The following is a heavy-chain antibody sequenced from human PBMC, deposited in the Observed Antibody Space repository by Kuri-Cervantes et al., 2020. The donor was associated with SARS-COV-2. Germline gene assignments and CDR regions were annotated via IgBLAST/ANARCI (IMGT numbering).Heavy chain of an antibody. V-gene: IGHV3-30*02. J-gene: IGHJ6*03. D-gene: IGHD3-3*01. CDR3: ARDPTIYYYYYYYMDV. CDR1: GFTFSSYG. Sequence: GGSLRLSCAASGFTFSSYGMHWVRQAPGKGLKWVAFIRYDGSNKYYADSVKGRFTISRDNSKNTLYLQMNSLRAEDTAVYYCARDPTIYYYYYYYMDVWGKGTTVTVSS. CDR2: IRYDGSNK.